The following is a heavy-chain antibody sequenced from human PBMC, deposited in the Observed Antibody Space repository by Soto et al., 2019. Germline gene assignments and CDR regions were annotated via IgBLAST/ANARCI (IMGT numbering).Heavy chain of an antibody. J-gene: IGHJ4*02. V-gene: IGHV3-9*01. CDR2: ISWNSGSI. CDR1: GFTFDDYA. D-gene: IGHD5-18*01. CDR3: AKDIRADTAMVTLDY. Sequence: PGGSLRLSCAASGFTFDDYAMHWVRQAPGKGLEWVSGISWNSGSIGYADSVKGRFTISRDNAKNSLYLQMNSLRAEDTALYYCAKDIRADTAMVTLDYWGQGTLVTVSS.